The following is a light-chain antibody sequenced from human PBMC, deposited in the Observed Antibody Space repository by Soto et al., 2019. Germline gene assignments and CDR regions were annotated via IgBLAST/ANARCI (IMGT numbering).Light chain of an antibody. CDR3: QQYHIYSWT. Sequence: DIQMTQSPSTLSASVGDRVTITCRASQSISDWLAWYQQKPGEAPRLLIYRASTLQSGVSSRFRGSGAGTEFTLTISALQPDDFATYSCQQYHIYSWTFGQGTTVGIK. CDR2: RAS. J-gene: IGKJ1*01. V-gene: IGKV1-5*03. CDR1: QSISDW.